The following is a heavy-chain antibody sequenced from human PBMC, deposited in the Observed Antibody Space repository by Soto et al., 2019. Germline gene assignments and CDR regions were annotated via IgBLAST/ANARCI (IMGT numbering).Heavy chain of an antibody. CDR3: ARVFGRAAAGGMDV. J-gene: IGHJ6*02. CDR2: ISSSSSYI. V-gene: IGHV3-21*01. Sequence: GGSLRLSCAASGFTFSSYSMNWVRQDPGKGLEWVSSISSSSSYIYYADSVKGRFTISRDNAKNSLYLQMNSLRAEDTAVYYCARVFGRAAAGGMDVWGQGTTVTVSS. D-gene: IGHD6-13*01. CDR1: GFTFSSYS.